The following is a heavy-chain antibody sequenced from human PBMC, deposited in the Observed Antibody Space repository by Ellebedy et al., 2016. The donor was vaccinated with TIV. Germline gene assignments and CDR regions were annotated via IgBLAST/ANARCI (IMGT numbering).Heavy chain of an antibody. CDR3: ARTAPFDSSSSSEMVDHNYFDY. CDR1: GFSLSTNEMR. D-gene: IGHD6-6*01. V-gene: IGHV2-70*04. J-gene: IGHJ4*02. Sequence: SGPTLVKPTQTLTLTCSFSGFSLSTNEMRVSWIRQPPGKALEWLARIDCADDKFYSTSLKTRLTISKDTSKNQVVLTMTNMDPVDTATYYCARTAPFDSSSSSEMVDHNYFDYWGQGTLVTVSS. CDR2: IDCADDK.